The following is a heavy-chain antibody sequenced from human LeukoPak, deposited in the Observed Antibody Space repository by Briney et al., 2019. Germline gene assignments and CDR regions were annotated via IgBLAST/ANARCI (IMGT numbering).Heavy chain of an antibody. D-gene: IGHD3-3*01. CDR3: ARDDFWSGYFDY. V-gene: IGHV4-30-4*08. Sequence: PSETLSLTCTVSGGSISSGDYYWSWIRQPPGKGLEWIGYIYYSGSTYYNPSLKSRVTISVDTSKTQFSLKLSSVTAADTAVYYCARDDFWSGYFDYWGQGTLVTVSS. CDR2: IYYSGST. J-gene: IGHJ4*02. CDR1: GGSISSGDYY.